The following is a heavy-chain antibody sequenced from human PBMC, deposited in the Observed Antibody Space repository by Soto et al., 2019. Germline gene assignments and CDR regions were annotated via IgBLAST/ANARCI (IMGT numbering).Heavy chain of an antibody. CDR3: ARDPSLGEFSSHFDY. J-gene: IGHJ4*02. CDR1: GFTFSSYG. CDR2: IWYDGSNK. V-gene: IGHV3-33*01. Sequence: TGGSLRLSCAASGFTFSSYGMHWVRQAPGKGLEWVAVIWYDGSNKYYADSVKGRFTISRDNSKNTLYLQMNSLRAEDTAVYYCARDPSLGEFSSHFDYWGQGTLVTVSS. D-gene: IGHD3-16*01.